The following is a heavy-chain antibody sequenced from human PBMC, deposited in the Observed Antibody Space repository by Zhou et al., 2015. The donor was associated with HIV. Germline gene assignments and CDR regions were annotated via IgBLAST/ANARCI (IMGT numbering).Heavy chain of an antibody. CDR3: ARGKRYYDSSGYYGVGYNWFDP. D-gene: IGHD3-22*01. CDR1: GDSFNSYT. V-gene: IGHV1-69*01. Sequence: QVLLVQSGPEVKKPGSSVKVSCKASGDSFNSYTVSWVRQAPGQGLEWLGGIIPVFATSTYSQKFQDRVTITADESTSTAYMELSSLRSEDTAVYYCARGKRYYDSSGYYGVGYNWFDPWGQGTLVTVSS. CDR2: IIPVFATS. J-gene: IGHJ5*02.